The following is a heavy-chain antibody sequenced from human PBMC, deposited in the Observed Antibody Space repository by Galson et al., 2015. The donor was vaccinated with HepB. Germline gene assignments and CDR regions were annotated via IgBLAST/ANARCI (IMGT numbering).Heavy chain of an antibody. CDR1: GGTFSSYA. Sequence: QSGAEVKKPGASVKASCKASGGTFSSYAISWVRQAPGQGLEWMGRIIPILGIANYAQKFQGRVTITADKSTSTAYMELSSLRSEDTAVYYCARIFGVVAATPTEGNDPWGQGTLVTVSS. J-gene: IGHJ5*02. V-gene: IGHV1-69*04. CDR2: IIPILGIA. CDR3: ARIFGVVAATPTEGNDP. D-gene: IGHD2-15*01.